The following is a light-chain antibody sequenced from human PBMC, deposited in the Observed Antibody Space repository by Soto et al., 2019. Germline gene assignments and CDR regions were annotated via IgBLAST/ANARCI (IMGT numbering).Light chain of an antibody. J-gene: IGKJ3*01. CDR2: DAS. CDR3: QQRSNWPIT. V-gene: IGKV3-11*01. Sequence: EIVLTQSPATLSLSPGERATLSCRASQSVSSYLAWYQQKPGQAPRLLIYDASNRATDIPARFSGSGSGTDFTLTISSLEPEDFALYYCQQRSNWPITFGPGTKVDSK. CDR1: QSVSSY.